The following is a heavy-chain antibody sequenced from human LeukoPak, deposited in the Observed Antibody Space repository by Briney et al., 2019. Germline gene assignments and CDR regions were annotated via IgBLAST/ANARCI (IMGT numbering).Heavy chain of an antibody. Sequence: GGSLRLSCAASGFTFRNYGMHWVRQAPGKGLEWVAFIQYDGTTKYYADSVKGRFTISRDNSNNALFLQMQSLRAEDTAVYYCAGSRSSGWLFDYWGQGTLVTVSS. CDR1: GFTFRNYG. J-gene: IGHJ4*02. CDR3: AGSRSSGWLFDY. V-gene: IGHV3-30*02. D-gene: IGHD6-19*01. CDR2: IQYDGTTK.